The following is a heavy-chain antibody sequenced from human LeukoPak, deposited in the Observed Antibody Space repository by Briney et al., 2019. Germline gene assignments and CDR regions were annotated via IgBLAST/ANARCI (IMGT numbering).Heavy chain of an antibody. D-gene: IGHD2/OR15-2a*01. J-gene: IGHJ4*02. Sequence: SQTLSLTCTVSGXSISSGGYYWSWIRQPPGKGLEWIGYIYYSGSTYYNPSLKSRVTISVDTSKNQFSLKLSSVTAADTAVYYCARAPTKAPLYYFDYWGQGTLVTVSS. CDR3: ARAPTKAPLYYFDY. CDR2: IYYSGST. CDR1: GXSISSGGYY. V-gene: IGHV4-31*03.